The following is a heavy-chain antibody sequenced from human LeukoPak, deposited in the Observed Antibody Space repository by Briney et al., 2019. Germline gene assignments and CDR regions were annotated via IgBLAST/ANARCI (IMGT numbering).Heavy chain of an antibody. CDR1: GGSLSGYY. CDR2: INHSGST. D-gene: IGHD3-10*01. CDR3: ARDAGLWFGELSHLDY. V-gene: IGHV4-34*01. Sequence: PSETLSLTCAVYGGSLSGYYWRWIRQPPGKGLEWIGEINHSGSTNYNPSLKSRVTISVDTSKNQFSLKLSSVTAADTAVYYCARDAGLWFGELSHLDYWGQGTLVTVSS. J-gene: IGHJ4*02.